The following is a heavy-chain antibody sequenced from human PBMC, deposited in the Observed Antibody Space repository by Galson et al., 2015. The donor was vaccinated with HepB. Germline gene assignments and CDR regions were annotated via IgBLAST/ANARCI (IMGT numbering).Heavy chain of an antibody. V-gene: IGHV3-33*01. J-gene: IGHJ6*03. CDR2: IWYEGSNL. CDR1: EFTFRNHG. Sequence: LRLSCATSEFTFRNHGMHWVRQAPGKGLEWVAVIWYEGSNLYYADSVKGRFQISRDNSRNTLYLQMNSLRAEDTAIYYCGRDTRSLYMDVWGEGTTVIVSS. CDR3: GRDTRSLYMDV.